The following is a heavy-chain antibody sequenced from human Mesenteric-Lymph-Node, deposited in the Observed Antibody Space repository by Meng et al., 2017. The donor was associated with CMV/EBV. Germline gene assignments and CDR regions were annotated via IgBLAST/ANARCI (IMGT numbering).Heavy chain of an antibody. CDR1: GVSVTSGAYH. CDR2: IYGTGIT. CDR3: AKSRSSTPGIVDD. Sequence: PQVSGPGLGKPSETLSLTCTVSGVSVTSGAYHWSWIRQSPGKGLEWIGYIYGTGITIYNPSLKSRVTILLETSKNQFSLKLNSVTTADTAVYYCAKSRSSTPGIVDDWGQGTLVTVSS. J-gene: IGHJ4*02. V-gene: IGHV4-61*08. D-gene: IGHD2/OR15-2a*01.